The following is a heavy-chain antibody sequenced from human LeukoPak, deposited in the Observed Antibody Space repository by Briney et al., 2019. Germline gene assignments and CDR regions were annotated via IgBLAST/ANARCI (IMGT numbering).Heavy chain of an antibody. D-gene: IGHD2-15*01. V-gene: IGHV5-51*01. Sequence: GESLKISCKGSGYSFTSYWIGWVRQMPGKGLEWMGIIYPDDSDTRYSPSFQGQVTISADKSISTAYLQWSSLKASDTAMYYCARCYPKGAAYNWFDPWGQGTLVTVSS. J-gene: IGHJ5*02. CDR3: ARCYPKGAAYNWFDP. CDR1: GYSFTSYW. CDR2: IYPDDSDT.